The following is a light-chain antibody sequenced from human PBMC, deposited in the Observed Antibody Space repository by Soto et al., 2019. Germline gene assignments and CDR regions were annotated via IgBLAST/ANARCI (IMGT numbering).Light chain of an antibody. CDR3: ASYAGSITV. Sequence: QSVLAQPPSASGSPGQSVTFSCTGTSSDVGGYNFVSWYQQHPGKAPKLIIYEVSERPSGVPDRFSGSKSGNTASLTVSGLQADDEADYYCASYAGSITVFGTGTKLTVL. J-gene: IGLJ1*01. CDR2: EVS. CDR1: SSDVGGYNF. V-gene: IGLV2-8*01.